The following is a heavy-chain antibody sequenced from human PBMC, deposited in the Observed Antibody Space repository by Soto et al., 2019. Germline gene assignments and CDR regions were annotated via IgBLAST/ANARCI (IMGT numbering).Heavy chain of an antibody. D-gene: IGHD6-13*01. CDR3: AHRGSSWYLGY. V-gene: IGHV2-5*02. CDR1: GFSLTTSGVG. J-gene: IGHJ4*02. CDR2: IYWDDDK. Sequence: QITLKESGPTLVKPTQTLMLTCTFSGFSLTTSGVGVGWIRQPPGKALEWLALIYWDDDKRYSPSLKSRLTITKDTSKNQVVLTMTNMDPVDTATYYCAHRGSSWYLGYWGQGTLVTVSS.